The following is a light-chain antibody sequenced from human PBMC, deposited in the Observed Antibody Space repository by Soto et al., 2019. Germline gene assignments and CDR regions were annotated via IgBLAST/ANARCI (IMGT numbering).Light chain of an antibody. CDR2: DAS. Sequence: AIQLTQSPSSLSASVGDRVTITCRASQGISSALAWYQQKPGKAPKLLIYDASSLESGVPSRFSVSGSGTDFTLTISSLQPEDFATYYCQQFRVTFGPGTKVDIK. V-gene: IGKV1-13*02. CDR3: QQFRVT. J-gene: IGKJ3*01. CDR1: QGISSA.